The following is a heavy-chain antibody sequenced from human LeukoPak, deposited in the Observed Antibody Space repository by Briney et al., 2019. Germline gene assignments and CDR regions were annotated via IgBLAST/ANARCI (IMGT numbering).Heavy chain of an antibody. CDR1: GFTFSSYA. CDR2: ISGSGGST. Sequence: GGSLRLSCAASGFTFSSYAMSWVRQAPGKGLEWVSAISGSGGSTYYADSVKGRFTISRDNSKNTLYLQMNSLRAEDTAVYYGAKVPYYDSSGYYAPYFDYWGQGTLVTVSS. CDR3: AKVPYYDSSGYYAPYFDY. J-gene: IGHJ4*02. V-gene: IGHV3-23*01. D-gene: IGHD3-22*01.